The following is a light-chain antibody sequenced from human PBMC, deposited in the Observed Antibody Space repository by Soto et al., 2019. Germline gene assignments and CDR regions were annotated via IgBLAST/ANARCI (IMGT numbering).Light chain of an antibody. J-gene: IGKJ4*01. CDR1: QGISSR. CDR3: QQSNSFPLT. Sequence: DIEMTQSPSSVSASVGDRVTITCRASQGISSRLAWYQQKPGKAPNLLIYSASSLQSGVPSRFSGSGSETDFTLTIGSLQPEDFATYYCQQSNSFPLTFGGGTKVEIK. V-gene: IGKV1-12*01. CDR2: SAS.